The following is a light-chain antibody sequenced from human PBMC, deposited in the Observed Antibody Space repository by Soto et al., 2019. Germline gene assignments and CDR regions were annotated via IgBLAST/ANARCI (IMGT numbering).Light chain of an antibody. CDR2: EVS. CDR3: SSYTCSSTLLYV. CDR1: SSDVGGYNY. V-gene: IGLV2-14*01. Sequence: HSALTQPASVSGSPGQSITISCTGTSSDVGGYNYVSWYQQHPGKAPKLMIYEVSNRPSGVSNRFSGSKSGNTASLTISGLQAEDEADYYCSSYTCSSTLLYVFGTGTKVTVL. J-gene: IGLJ1*01.